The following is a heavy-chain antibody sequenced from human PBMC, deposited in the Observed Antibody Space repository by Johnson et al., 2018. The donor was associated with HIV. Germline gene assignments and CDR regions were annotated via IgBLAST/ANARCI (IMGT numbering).Heavy chain of an antibody. CDR3: AKDPADSGSYLGDAFDI. D-gene: IGHD1-26*01. J-gene: IGHJ3*02. Sequence: VQLVESGGGLVQPGESLRLSCVASGFTFSSYAMNWVRQGPGKGLEWVSAISGSGDSTNYAYSVKGRFTVSRDNSKNTLYLQMNTLRAEDTAVYYCAKDPADSGSYLGDAFDIWGQGTMVTVSS. V-gene: IGHV3-23*04. CDR1: GFTFSSYA. CDR2: ISGSGDST.